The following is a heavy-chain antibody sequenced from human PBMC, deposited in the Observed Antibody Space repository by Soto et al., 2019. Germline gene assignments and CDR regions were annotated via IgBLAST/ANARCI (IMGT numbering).Heavy chain of an antibody. CDR1: GGTFNDNV. D-gene: IGHD6-19*01. V-gene: IGHV1-69*01. Sequence: QVRLVQSGAEVKKPGSSVTVTCKASGGTFNDNVISWVRQAPGQGLEWMGGITPIFGTATPNYGRKFQGRVPITADESSTTAYMELGSLTSEDTALYYCAPGIAVAFDHWGQGTLVTVSS. J-gene: IGHJ5*02. CDR3: APGIAVAFDH. CDR2: ITPIFGTATP.